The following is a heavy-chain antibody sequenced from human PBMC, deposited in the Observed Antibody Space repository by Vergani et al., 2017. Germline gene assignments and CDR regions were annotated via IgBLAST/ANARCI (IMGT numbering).Heavy chain of an antibody. CDR1: GGSISSYY. Sequence: QVQLQESGPGLVKPSETLSLTCTVSGGSISSYYWSWIRQPPGKGLEWIGYIYYSGSTNYNPSLKSRVTISVDTSKNQFPLKLSSVTAADTAVYYCARGVEYSSSSVLRYYYMDVWGKGTTVTVSS. CDR2: IYYSGST. V-gene: IGHV4-59*01. J-gene: IGHJ6*03. CDR3: ARGVEYSSSSVLRYYYMDV. D-gene: IGHD6-6*01.